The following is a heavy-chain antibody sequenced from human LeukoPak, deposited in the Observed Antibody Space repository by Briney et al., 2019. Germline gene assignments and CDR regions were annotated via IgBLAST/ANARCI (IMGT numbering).Heavy chain of an antibody. CDR3: ARNRSDCSGGSCSFTAFDY. D-gene: IGHD2-15*01. V-gene: IGHV4-39*01. Sequence: SETLSLTCAVSGGSIIRTDSYWGWIRQSPGKGLEWIGSIYSSGSTHYNSSLKSRLTISVDTSKNQFSLGLRFVTIADTAVYYCARNRSDCSGGSCSFTAFDYWGQGTLVSVSS. CDR1: GGSIIRTDSY. CDR2: IYSSGST. J-gene: IGHJ4*02.